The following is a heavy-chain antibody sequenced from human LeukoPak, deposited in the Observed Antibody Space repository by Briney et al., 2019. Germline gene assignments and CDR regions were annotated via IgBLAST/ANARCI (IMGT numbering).Heavy chain of an antibody. CDR2: IIPIFGTA. CDR3: ASKTGVINILTGYSPPFDP. CDR1: GGTFSSYA. D-gene: IGHD3-9*01. J-gene: IGHJ5*02. V-gene: IGHV1-69*13. Sequence: SVEVSCKASGGTFSSYAISWVRQAPGQGLEWMGGIIPIFGTANYAQKFQGRVTITADESTSTAYMELSSLRSEDTAVYYCASKTGVINILTGYSPPFDPWGQGTLVTVSS.